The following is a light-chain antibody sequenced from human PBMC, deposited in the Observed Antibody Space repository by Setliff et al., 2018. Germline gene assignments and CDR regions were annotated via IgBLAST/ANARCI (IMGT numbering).Light chain of an antibody. CDR2: EVT. CDR3: LSYTSKTTHAL. Sequence: QSVLAQPAAVSGSPGQSIAISCAGTSSDVGGYNYVSWYQQHPGKAPKLIIYEVTKRPSGVSDRFSGSKSGNTASRTISGLQAEDEAYYYCLSYTSKTTHALFAGGTKVTVL. CDR1: SSDVGGYNY. J-gene: IGLJ2*01. V-gene: IGLV2-14*03.